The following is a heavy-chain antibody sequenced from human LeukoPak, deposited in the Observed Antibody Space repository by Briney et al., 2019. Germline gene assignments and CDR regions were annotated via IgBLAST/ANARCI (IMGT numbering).Heavy chain of an antibody. Sequence: GGSLRLSCAASGFTFSSYAMHWVRQAPGKGLEYASAISSNGGSTYYANSVKGRFTISRDNSKNTLYLQMGSLRAEDMAVYYCARVSRPGVGDYWAQGTLVTVSS. V-gene: IGHV3-64*01. CDR2: ISSNGGST. CDR1: GFTFSSYA. J-gene: IGHJ4*02. D-gene: IGHD3-10*01. CDR3: ARVSRPGVGDY.